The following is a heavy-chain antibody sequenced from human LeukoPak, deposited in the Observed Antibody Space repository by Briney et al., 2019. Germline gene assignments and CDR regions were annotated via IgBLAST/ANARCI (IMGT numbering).Heavy chain of an antibody. CDR2: INSDGGWT. V-gene: IGHV3-74*01. Sequence: GGSLRLSCAASGNYWMHWVRQAPGKGLVWVSHINSDGGWTSYADSVKGRFTIAKDNAKNTVYLQMNSLRAEDTAVYYCVSFYETYWGRGTLVTVSS. CDR1: GNYW. J-gene: IGHJ4*02. D-gene: IGHD2/OR15-2a*01. CDR3: VSFYETY.